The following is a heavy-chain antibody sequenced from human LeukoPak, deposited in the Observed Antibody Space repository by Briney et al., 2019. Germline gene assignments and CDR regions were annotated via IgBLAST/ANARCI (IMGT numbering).Heavy chain of an antibody. CDR3: ARETPYYDSSGYSYFDY. V-gene: IGHV4-39*07. D-gene: IGHD3-22*01. J-gene: IGHJ4*02. CDR1: GGSISSSSYY. Sequence: SETLSLTCTVSGGSISSSSYYWGWIRQPPGKGLEWIGSIYYSGSTYYNPSLKSRVTISVDKSKNQFSLKLSSVTAADTAVYYCARETPYYDSSGYSYFDYWGQGTLVTVSS. CDR2: IYYSGST.